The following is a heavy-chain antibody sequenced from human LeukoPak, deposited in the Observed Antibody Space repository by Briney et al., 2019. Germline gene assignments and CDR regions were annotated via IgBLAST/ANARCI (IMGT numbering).Heavy chain of an antibody. V-gene: IGHV3-23*01. D-gene: IGHD3-10*02. CDR3: AELGITMIGGV. Sequence: GGTLRLSCAASGFTFSSYAMNWVRQVPGKGLEWVSSISGSGGNTYYADSVKGRFTISRDNAKNSLYLQMNSLRAEDTAVYYCAELGITMIGGVWGKGTTVTISS. J-gene: IGHJ6*04. CDR1: GFTFSSYA. CDR2: ISGSGGNT.